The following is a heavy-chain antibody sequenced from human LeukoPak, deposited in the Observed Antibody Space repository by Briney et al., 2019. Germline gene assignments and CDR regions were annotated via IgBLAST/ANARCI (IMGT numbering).Heavy chain of an antibody. V-gene: IGHV5-51*01. D-gene: IGHD6-13*01. CDR3: GRIPAAGSLKGSFDI. Sequence: GESLKISCKASGYSFTTYWIGWVRQVPGKGLEWVGIIYPADSTAKYSPSFQGQVTISADKSISTAYLQWSSLKASDSAMYYCGRIPAAGSLKGSFDIWGQGTMVTVSS. CDR1: GYSFTTYW. CDR2: IYPADSTA. J-gene: IGHJ3*02.